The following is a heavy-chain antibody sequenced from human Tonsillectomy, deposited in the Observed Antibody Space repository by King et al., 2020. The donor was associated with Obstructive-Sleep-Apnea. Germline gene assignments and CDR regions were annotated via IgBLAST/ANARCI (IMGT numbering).Heavy chain of an antibody. CDR3: ATPSGYSGYDYYFDY. V-gene: IGHV1-69*10. CDR2: IIPILGRA. Sequence: RQAPGQGLEWMQGIIPILGRAKHAQKFEGRVTINADKSTSTAYMELSSLRSEDTAVYYFATPSGYSGYDYYFDYCGQGTLVTVSS. D-gene: IGHD5-12*01. J-gene: IGHJ4*02.